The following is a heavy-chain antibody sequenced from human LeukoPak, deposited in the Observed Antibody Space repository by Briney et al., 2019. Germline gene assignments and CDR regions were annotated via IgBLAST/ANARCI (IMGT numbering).Heavy chain of an antibody. J-gene: IGHJ4*02. CDR1: GFTFSGYS. Sequence: GGSLRLSCAASGFTFSGYSMNWVRQAPGKGLEWVSSISSRTYIYYADSVKGRFTISRDNAKNSLYLEMNSLRAEDTAVYYCVRQCNNYDSNESCDYWGQGTLVTVS. D-gene: IGHD3-22*01. CDR3: VRQCNNYDSNESCDY. CDR2: ISSRTYI. V-gene: IGHV3-21*01.